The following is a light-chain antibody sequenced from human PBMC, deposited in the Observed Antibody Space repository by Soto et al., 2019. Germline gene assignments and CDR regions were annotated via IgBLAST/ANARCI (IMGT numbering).Light chain of an antibody. CDR2: GAS. CDR1: QSVSSSY. V-gene: IGKV3-20*01. J-gene: IGKJ1*01. CDR3: QQYGSSPGGT. Sequence: EIVLTQSPGTLSLSPGERATLSCRASQSVSSSYLAWYQQKPGQAPRLLIYGASSRATGIPDRFSGSGSGTDFTLTISRLEPEAFAVYYCQQYGSSPGGTFGQGTKVEIK.